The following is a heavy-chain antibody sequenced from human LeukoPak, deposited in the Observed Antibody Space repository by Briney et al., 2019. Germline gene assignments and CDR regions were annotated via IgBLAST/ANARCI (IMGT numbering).Heavy chain of an antibody. Sequence: GESLKISCKGSGSIFTSYWIGWVRQMPGKGLEWMGIIYPGDSDTRYSPSFQGQVTISADKSISTAYLQWSSLKASDTAMYYCARLRGSMVAAAGTNFDYWGQGTLVTVSS. J-gene: IGHJ4*02. CDR2: IYPGDSDT. V-gene: IGHV5-51*01. D-gene: IGHD6-13*01. CDR1: GSIFTSYW. CDR3: ARLRGSMVAAAGTNFDY.